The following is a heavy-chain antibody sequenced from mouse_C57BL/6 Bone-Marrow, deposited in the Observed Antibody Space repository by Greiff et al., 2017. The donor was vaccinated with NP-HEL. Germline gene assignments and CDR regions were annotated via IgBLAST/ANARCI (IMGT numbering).Heavy chain of an antibody. Sequence: VQLQQSGAELVKPGASVKISCKASGYAFSSYWMNWVKQRPGKGLEWIGQIYPGDGDTNYNGKFKGKATLTADKSSSTAYMQLSSLTSEDSAVYFCARGPITTVPGYFDYWGQGTTLTVSS. J-gene: IGHJ2*01. D-gene: IGHD1-1*01. CDR3: ARGPITTVPGYFDY. CDR2: IYPGDGDT. CDR1: GYAFSSYW. V-gene: IGHV1-80*01.